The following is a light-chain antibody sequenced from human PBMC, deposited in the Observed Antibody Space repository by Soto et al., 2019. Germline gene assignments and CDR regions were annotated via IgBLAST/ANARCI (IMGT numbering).Light chain of an antibody. CDR2: DVS. CDR3: SSYTSSSTYV. J-gene: IGLJ1*01. CDR1: SSDICIYYR. Sequence: SVLTQPPPLSGAPWQSVAISCTGTSSDICIYYRVSWYQQPPGTAPKLMIYDVSNRPSGVLDRFSGSKSGNTASLTISGLQADDEADYYCSSYTSSSTYVFGTGTKVTVL. V-gene: IGLV2-18*02.